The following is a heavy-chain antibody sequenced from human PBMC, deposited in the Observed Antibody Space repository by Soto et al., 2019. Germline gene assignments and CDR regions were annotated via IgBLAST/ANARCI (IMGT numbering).Heavy chain of an antibody. V-gene: IGHV1-69*13. J-gene: IGHJ4*02. CDR2: IIPIFGTA. CDR3: ASDSIVGAPTHFNFDY. D-gene: IGHD1-26*01. Sequence: SVKVSCKASGGTFSSYAISWVRQAPGQGLEWMGGIIPIFGTANYAQKFQGRVTITADESTSTASMELSSLRSEETPLYYCASDSIVGAPTHFNFDYCGQVTLVTVSS. CDR1: GGTFSSYA.